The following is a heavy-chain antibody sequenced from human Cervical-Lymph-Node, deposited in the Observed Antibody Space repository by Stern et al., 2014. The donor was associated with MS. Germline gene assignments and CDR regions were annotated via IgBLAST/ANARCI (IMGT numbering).Heavy chain of an antibody. J-gene: IGHJ3*02. D-gene: IGHD3-22*01. V-gene: IGHV3-21*01. CDR3: ARDQGGKYYDSSGYYSDAFDI. CDR1: GFTFSSYS. Sequence: EVQLVESGGGLVKPGGSLRLSCAASGFTFSSYSMNWVRQAPAKGLEWVSSISSSSSYIYYADSVKGRFTISRDNAKNSLYLQMNSLRAEDTAVYYCARDQGGKYYDSSGYYSDAFDIWGQGTMVTVSS. CDR2: ISSSSSYI.